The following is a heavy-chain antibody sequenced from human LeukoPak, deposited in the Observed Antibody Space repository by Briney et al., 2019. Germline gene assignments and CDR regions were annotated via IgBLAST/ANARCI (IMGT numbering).Heavy chain of an antibody. V-gene: IGHV4-59*01. D-gene: IGHD3-10*01. CDR2: IYYSGST. CDR3: ARDLWFGFQYGMDV. Sequence: SETLSLTCTVSGVSITSYYWSWIRQPPGKGLDWIGYIYYSGSTKYNPSLKSRVTISVDTSKNQFSLKLSSVTAADTAVYYCARDLWFGFQYGMDVWGQGTTVTVSS. J-gene: IGHJ6*02. CDR1: GVSITSYY.